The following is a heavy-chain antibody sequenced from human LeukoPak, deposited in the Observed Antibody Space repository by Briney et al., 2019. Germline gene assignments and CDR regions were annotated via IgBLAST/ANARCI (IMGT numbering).Heavy chain of an antibody. V-gene: IGHV4-30-4*08. D-gene: IGHD2-2*01. CDR2: IYYSGST. CDR1: GGSISSGDYY. CDR3: ARETVVPAAPNYFDY. J-gene: IGHJ4*02. Sequence: SETLSLTCTVSGGSISSGDYYWSWIRQPPGKGLEWIGYIYYSGSTYYNPSLKSRVTISVDTSKNQFSLKLSSVTAADTAVYYCARETVVPAAPNYFDYWGQGTLVTVSS.